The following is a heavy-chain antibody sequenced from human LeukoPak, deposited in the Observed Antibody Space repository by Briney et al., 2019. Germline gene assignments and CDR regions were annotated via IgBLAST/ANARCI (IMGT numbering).Heavy chain of an antibody. CDR3: ARGGGLDV. D-gene: IGHD3-16*01. J-gene: IGHJ6*02. CDR1: GFTFRSHG. CDR2: INHNGNVN. Sequence: GGSLRLSCAASGFTFRSHGMHWARQAPGKGLEWVASINHNGNVNYYVDSVKGRFTISRDNAKNSLYLQMSNLRAEDTAVYFCARGGGLDVWGQGATVTVSS. V-gene: IGHV3-7*03.